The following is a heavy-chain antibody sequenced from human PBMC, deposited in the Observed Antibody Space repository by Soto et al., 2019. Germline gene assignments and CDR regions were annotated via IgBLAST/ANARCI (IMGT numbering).Heavy chain of an antibody. D-gene: IGHD3-10*01. CDR3: ARDELHYKTPFDS. Sequence: PSETLSLTCDISGDSVSSNTAAWNWIRQSPSRGLEWLGRTFYRSKWFNDYAVSVKSRITITPDTSKNQFSLHLNSVTPEDTAKYYCARDELHYKTPFDSWGQGTLVTVSS. CDR2: TFYRSKWFN. CDR1: GDSVSSNTAA. V-gene: IGHV6-1*01. J-gene: IGHJ4*02.